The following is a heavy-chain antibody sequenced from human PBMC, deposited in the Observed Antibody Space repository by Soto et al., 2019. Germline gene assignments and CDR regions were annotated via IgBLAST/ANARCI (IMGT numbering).Heavy chain of an antibody. J-gene: IGHJ4*02. Sequence: QVQLVQSGSEEKKPGASVRVSCKASGYTFTSFAIHWVRQAPGHRLECMGWINAGNGNTKYSQKFQGRVTITRDTSASTAYRELSSLRSEATAVYYWARGGVYSLFDYWGQGTLVTVSS. CDR3: ARGGVYSLFDY. V-gene: IGHV1-3*05. CDR1: GYTFTSFA. D-gene: IGHD2-8*01. CDR2: INAGNGNT.